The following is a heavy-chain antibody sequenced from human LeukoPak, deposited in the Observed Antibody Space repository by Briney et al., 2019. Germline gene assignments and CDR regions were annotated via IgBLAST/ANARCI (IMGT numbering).Heavy chain of an antibody. V-gene: IGHV1-69*02. CDR2: INPIFGMA. D-gene: IGHD4-17*01. Sequence: ASVKVTCKCSGGSFSSYTISRVRHPPGQGLEWMGRINPIFGMANYDHKVQGKVTITGDKSTSTAYMELRSLRSKDTVVYYWARHEYGDYFAYWGQGTLVTVSS. CDR1: GGSFSSYT. J-gene: IGHJ4*02. CDR3: ARHEYGDYFAY.